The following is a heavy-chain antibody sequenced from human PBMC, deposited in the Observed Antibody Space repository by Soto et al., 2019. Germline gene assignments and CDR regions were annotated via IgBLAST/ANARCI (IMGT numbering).Heavy chain of an antibody. D-gene: IGHD3-10*01. CDR2: IYHSWNT. V-gene: IGHV4-4*02. CDR3: ATGLLCFGECWFDP. CDR1: GGSISSSNW. Sequence: QVQLQESGPGLVMPSGSLSLTCAVSGGSISSSNWWSGVCQLLGQGLDWIGDIYHSWNTNYNPSLKNRVTIAVDKTKNQFSLKLSSVPAADTAVYYCATGLLCFGECWFDPWGQGTLVTVSS. J-gene: IGHJ5*02.